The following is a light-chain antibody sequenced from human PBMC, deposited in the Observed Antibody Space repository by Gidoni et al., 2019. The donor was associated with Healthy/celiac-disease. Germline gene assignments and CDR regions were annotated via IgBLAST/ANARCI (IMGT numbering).Light chain of an antibody. J-gene: IGKJ2*01. Sequence: DIQMTQSPSSLSASVGDRVTITCRASQSISSWLAWYQQKPGKAPKLLIYKSSSLESGVPSRLSGSGSGTEFTLTISSLQPDDFATYYCQKYYIYPYTFGQGTKLEIK. CDR3: QKYYIYPYT. V-gene: IGKV1-5*03. CDR1: QSISSW. CDR2: KSS.